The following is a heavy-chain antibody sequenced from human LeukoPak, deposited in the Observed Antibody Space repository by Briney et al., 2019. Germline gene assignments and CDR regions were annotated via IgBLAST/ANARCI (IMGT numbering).Heavy chain of an antibody. J-gene: IGHJ4*02. V-gene: IGHV3-74*01. Sequence: PGGSLRLSCAASEFTFSSYWMHWVRQVPGKGLVWVSRIKSDGTTNYADSVKGRFTISRDNARNTLFLQMNSLRAEDTAVYYCVAYDNSGSYNYWGQGTLVTVSS. CDR2: IKSDGTT. CDR3: VAYDNSGSYNY. CDR1: EFTFSSYW. D-gene: IGHD3-22*01.